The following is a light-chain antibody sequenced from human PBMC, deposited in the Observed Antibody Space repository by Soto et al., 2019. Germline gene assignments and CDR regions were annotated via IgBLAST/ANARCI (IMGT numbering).Light chain of an antibody. CDR1: QGISSY. J-gene: IGKJ1*01. Sequence: AIRMTQSPSSLSAXXXXXXXXXXXASQGISSYLAWYQQKPGKAPKLLIYAASTLQSGVPSRFSGSGSGTDFTLTISCLQSEDFATYYCQQYYSYPRTFGQGTKVDI. CDR2: AAS. CDR3: QQYYSYPRT. V-gene: IGKV1-8*01.